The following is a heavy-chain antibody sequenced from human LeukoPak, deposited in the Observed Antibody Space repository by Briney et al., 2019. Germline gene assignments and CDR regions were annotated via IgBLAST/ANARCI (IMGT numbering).Heavy chain of an antibody. V-gene: IGHV3-23*01. J-gene: IGHJ4*02. CDR3: TREGCGATSCYTNDY. CDR1: RFTFSSYA. D-gene: IGHD2-2*01. Sequence: GGSLRLSCAASRFTFSSYAMNWVRRAPGKGGAWVSVVSGSGGKTYYAGSVQGRFTISRDNSKSTTYLQMNSLETEDTAVYFCTREGCGATSCYTNDYWGQGTLVTVSS. CDR2: VSGSGGKT.